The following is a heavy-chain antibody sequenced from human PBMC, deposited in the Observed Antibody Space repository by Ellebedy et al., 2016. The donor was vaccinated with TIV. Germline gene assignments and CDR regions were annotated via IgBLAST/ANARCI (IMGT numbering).Heavy chain of an antibody. CDR3: ANGRRSSSGWGDGFDI. CDR2: ISYDGSNK. Sequence: PGGSLRLSCAASGFSFSSSGMHWVRQAPGKGLEWVAVISYDGSNKYYADSVKGRFTISSDNSKNTLYLQMNSLRAEDTAVYYWANGRRSSSGWGDGFDIWGQGTMVTVSS. D-gene: IGHD6-6*01. CDR1: GFSFSSSG. J-gene: IGHJ3*02. V-gene: IGHV3-30*18.